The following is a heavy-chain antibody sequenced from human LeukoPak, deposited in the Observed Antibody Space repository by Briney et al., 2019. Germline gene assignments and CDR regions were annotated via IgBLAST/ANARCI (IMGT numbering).Heavy chain of an antibody. CDR3: AQATWSGYHHAFDI. CDR2: VYTSGST. J-gene: IGHJ3*02. CDR1: GGSISSGSYY. V-gene: IGHV4-61*02. Sequence: SETLSLTCTVSGGSISSGSYYWSWIRQPAWKGLEWIGRVYTSGSTNYNPSLKSRVTISVDTSKNQFSLKLSSVTAADTAVYYCAQATWSGYHHAFDIWGQGTMVTVSS. D-gene: IGHD3-3*01.